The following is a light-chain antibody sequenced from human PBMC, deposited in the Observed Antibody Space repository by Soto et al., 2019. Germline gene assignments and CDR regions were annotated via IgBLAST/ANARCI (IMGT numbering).Light chain of an antibody. J-gene: IGKJ4*01. Sequence: DIQLTQSPSFLSASVGDRVTITCRASQGIAGSLAWYQQKPGKPPKLLIYAASTLQSGVPSRFSGSGSGTRVTLTITSLQPEDFATYYCQQFKSYPRTFGGGTRVEIK. CDR1: QGIAGS. CDR3: QQFKSYPRT. V-gene: IGKV1-9*01. CDR2: AAS.